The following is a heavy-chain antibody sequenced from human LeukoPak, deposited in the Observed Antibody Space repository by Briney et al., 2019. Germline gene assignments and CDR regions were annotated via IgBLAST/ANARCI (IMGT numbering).Heavy chain of an antibody. D-gene: IGHD3-16*01. CDR2: VYPSAGTS. CDR3: VREYHGGYFDF. CDR1: RYIFTSYY. Sequence: ASVKVSCKASRYIFTSYYMHWVRQAPGQGLEWLGVVYPSAGTSDPAQRFRARITVSDDTSTSTDYMELRSLKSEDTAIYFCVREYHGGYFDFWGQGTLVTGSS. J-gene: IGHJ4*02. V-gene: IGHV1-46*03.